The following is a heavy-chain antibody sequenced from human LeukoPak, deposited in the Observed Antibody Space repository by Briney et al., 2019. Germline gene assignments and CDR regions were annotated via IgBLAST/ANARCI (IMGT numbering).Heavy chain of an antibody. CDR2: VSGSGGNT. Sequence: GGSLRLSCAASGFTFSSYAMSWVRLAPRKGLEWVSGVSGSGGNTNYADSVKGRFTISRDNSKNTLYLQLNSLRVEDTAVYYCAKRLDYFDYWGQGTPVTVSS. CDR1: GFTFSSYA. V-gene: IGHV3-23*01. CDR3: AKRLDYFDY. J-gene: IGHJ4*02.